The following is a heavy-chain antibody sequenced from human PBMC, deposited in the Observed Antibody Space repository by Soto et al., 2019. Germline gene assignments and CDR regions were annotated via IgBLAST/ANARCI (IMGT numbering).Heavy chain of an antibody. V-gene: IGHV1-2*04. CDR2: INPNSGGT. CDR3: ASAFCGGAPCSDPVAFDL. Sequence: VASVKVSCKASGYTFTGYYMHWVRQAPGQGPEWMGWINPNSGGTNYAQKFQAWVTMTRDTSISTAYMELSRLRSDDTAVYYCASAFCGGAPCSDPVAFDLWGQGTMVTVSS. J-gene: IGHJ3*01. D-gene: IGHD2-21*01. CDR1: GYTFTGYY.